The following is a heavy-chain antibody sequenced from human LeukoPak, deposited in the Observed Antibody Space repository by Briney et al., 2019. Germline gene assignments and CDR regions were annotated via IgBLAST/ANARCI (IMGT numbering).Heavy chain of an antibody. D-gene: IGHD1-1*01. CDR3: ARERKYDSNFDY. V-gene: IGHV3-74*01. CDR2: IKNDGSTT. J-gene: IGHJ4*02. CDR1: GFTFSSYW. Sequence: GSLRLSCAASGFTFSSYWMHWVRQPPGKGLVWVSRIKNDGSTTTYADSVKGRFTVSRDNAKNTLYLQMNSLRAEDTAVYYCARERKYDSNFDYWGQGTLVTVSS.